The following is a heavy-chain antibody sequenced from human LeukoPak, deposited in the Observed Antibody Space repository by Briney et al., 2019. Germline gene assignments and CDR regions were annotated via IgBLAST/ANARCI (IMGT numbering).Heavy chain of an antibody. CDR1: GGSISSYY. V-gene: IGHV4-34*01. J-gene: IGHJ4*02. D-gene: IGHD4-17*01. CDR2: INHTGAT. CDR3: ARAATIYGVPDY. Sequence: SETLSLTCTVSGGSISSYYWSWIRQPPGKGLEWIGEINHTGATNYNPSLKSRVTISVDTSKNQFSLKLSSVTAADTAVYYCARAATIYGVPDYWGQGTLVTVSS.